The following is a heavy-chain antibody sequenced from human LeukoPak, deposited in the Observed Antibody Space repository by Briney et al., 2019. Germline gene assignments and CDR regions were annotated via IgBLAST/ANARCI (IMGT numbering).Heavy chain of an antibody. Sequence: SETLSLTCNVSGGSISGYYWTWIRQPAGKGLEWIGRIYSTGSTNYSPSLESRVTMSVDTSKNQFSLKLSSVTAADTAVYYCARGTDGGRYLPTNYWGQGTLVTVSS. CDR2: IYSTGST. J-gene: IGHJ4*02. V-gene: IGHV4-4*07. CDR1: GGSISGYY. D-gene: IGHD2-15*01. CDR3: ARGTDGGRYLPTNY.